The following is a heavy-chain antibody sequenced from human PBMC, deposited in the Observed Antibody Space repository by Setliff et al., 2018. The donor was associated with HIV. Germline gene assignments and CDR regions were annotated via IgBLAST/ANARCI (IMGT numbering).Heavy chain of an antibody. D-gene: IGHD5-18*01. CDR1: GGTFNNYA. CDR2: IIPMFGTP. CDR3: ARGNTAMVYPYYYGMDV. Sequence: SVKVSCKASGGTFNNYAINWVRQAPGQGLEWMGGIIPMFGTPNYAQKFQGRVTITADESTGTAYMALSSLRSEDAAVYYCARGNTAMVYPYYYGMDVWGQGTTVTVSS. V-gene: IGHV1-69*13. J-gene: IGHJ6*02.